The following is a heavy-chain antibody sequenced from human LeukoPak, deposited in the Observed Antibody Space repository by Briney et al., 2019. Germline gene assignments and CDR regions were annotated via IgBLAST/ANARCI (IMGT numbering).Heavy chain of an antibody. V-gene: IGHV1-2*02. CDR3: ARDRAVAAINWFDP. J-gene: IGHJ5*02. CDR1: GYTFTGYH. D-gene: IGHD2-21*02. Sequence: ASVKVSCKASGYTFTGYHMHWVRQAPGQGLEWMGWINPNSGGTNYAQRFRGRVTMTRDTSISTAYMEMSRLRSDDTAVYYCARDRAVAAINWFDPWGQGTLVTVSS. CDR2: INPNSGGT.